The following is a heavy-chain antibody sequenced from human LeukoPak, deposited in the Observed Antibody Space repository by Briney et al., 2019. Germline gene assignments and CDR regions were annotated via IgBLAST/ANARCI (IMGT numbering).Heavy chain of an antibody. D-gene: IGHD1-26*01. Sequence: ASVKVSCKASGYTFTSYGISWVRQAPGQGLEWMGWISAYNGNTNYAQKLQGRVTMTTDTSTGTAYMELRSLRSDDTAVYYCATTHSGSYSFDYWGQGTLVTVSS. V-gene: IGHV1-18*01. CDR2: ISAYNGNT. CDR1: GYTFTSYG. J-gene: IGHJ4*02. CDR3: ATTHSGSYSFDY.